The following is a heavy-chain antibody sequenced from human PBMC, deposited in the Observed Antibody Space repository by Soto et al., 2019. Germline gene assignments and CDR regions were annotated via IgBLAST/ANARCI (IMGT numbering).Heavy chain of an antibody. CDR3: AGGYYDILTGPRSAESKSIFDY. J-gene: IGHJ4*02. V-gene: IGHV1-69*02. CDR2: IIPILGIA. Sequence: GASVKVSCKASGGTFSSYTISWVRQAPGQGLEWMGRIIPILGIANYAQKFQGRVTITADKSTSTAYMELSSLRSEDTAVYYCAGGYYDILTGPRSAESKSIFDYWGQGTLVTVSS. CDR1: GGTFSSYT. D-gene: IGHD3-9*01.